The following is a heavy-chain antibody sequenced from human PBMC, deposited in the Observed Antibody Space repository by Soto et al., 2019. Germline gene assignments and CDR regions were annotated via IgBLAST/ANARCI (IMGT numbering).Heavy chain of an antibody. CDR3: ARDGEAHFGLDV. V-gene: IGHV3-21*01. CDR2: ITGSSGHK. J-gene: IGHJ6*02. Sequence: PGGSLRLSCTASGFTFSTYSLNWVRQAPGKGLEWVSFITGSSGHKFYADSLRGRFTISRDNAKNSLYLQMNNLRAEDTAIYYCARDGEAHFGLDVWGQGTKVTVYS. CDR1: GFTFSTYS. D-gene: IGHD3-10*01.